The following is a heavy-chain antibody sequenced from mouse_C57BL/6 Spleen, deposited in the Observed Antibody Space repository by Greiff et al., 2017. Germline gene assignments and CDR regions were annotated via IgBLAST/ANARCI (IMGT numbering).Heavy chain of an antibody. V-gene: IGHV5-9*01. D-gene: IGHD4-1*01. Sequence: DVKLVESGGGLVKPGGSLKLSCAASGFTFSSYTMSWVRQTPEKRLEWVATISGGGGNTYYPDSVKGRFTISRDNAKNTLYLQMSSLRSEDTALYYCARRELTGTGYYAMDYWGQGTSVTVSS. J-gene: IGHJ4*01. CDR2: ISGGGGNT. CDR1: GFTFSSYT. CDR3: ARRELTGTGYYAMDY.